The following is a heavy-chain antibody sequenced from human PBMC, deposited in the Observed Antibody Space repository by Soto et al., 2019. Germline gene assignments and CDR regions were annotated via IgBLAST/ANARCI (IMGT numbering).Heavy chain of an antibody. CDR2: IIPIFGTA. J-gene: IGHJ4*02. CDR1: GGTFSSYA. Sequence: SSVKVSCKASGGTFSSYAISWVRQAPGQGLEWMGGIIPIFGTANYAQKFQGRVTITADESTSTAYMELSSLRSEDTAVYYCARALPQQLASASFDYWGQGTLLTVSS. CDR3: ARALPQQLASASFDY. V-gene: IGHV1-69*13. D-gene: IGHD6-13*01.